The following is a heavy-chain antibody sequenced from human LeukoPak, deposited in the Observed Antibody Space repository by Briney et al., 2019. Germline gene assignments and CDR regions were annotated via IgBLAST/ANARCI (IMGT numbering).Heavy chain of an antibody. CDR1: GFTFSTYW. CDR2: IKEDGSEK. CDR3: SRGGDLGD. Sequence: GGSLRLSCAASGFTFSTYWMTWVRQAPGKGLERVANIKEDGSEKSYVDSVRGRFTISRDNAESSLFLQMNSLRVEDTAVYYCSRGGDLGDWGQGTLVTVSS. J-gene: IGHJ4*02. V-gene: IGHV3-7*05. D-gene: IGHD7-27*01.